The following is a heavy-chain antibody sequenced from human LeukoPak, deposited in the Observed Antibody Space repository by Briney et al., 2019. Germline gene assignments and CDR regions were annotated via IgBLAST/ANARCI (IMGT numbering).Heavy chain of an antibody. D-gene: IGHD3-3*01. J-gene: IGHJ6*03. CDR1: GYSISSGYY. Sequence: SETLSLTCTVSGYSISSGYYWGWIRPPPGKGLEWIRSIYHSGSTYYNPSLKSRVTISVDTSKNQFSLKLSSVTAADTAVYYCARGGRDTSEYYDFWSGSNCLYYYYMDVWGKGTTVTVSS. CDR2: IYHSGST. CDR3: ARGGRDTSEYYDFWSGSNCLYYYYMDV. V-gene: IGHV4-38-2*02.